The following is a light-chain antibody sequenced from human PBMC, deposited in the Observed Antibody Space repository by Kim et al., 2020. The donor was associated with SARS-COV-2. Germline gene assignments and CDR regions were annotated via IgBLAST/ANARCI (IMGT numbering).Light chain of an antibody. CDR3: QQYGTSPT. V-gene: IGKV3-20*01. CDR1: QSLSSSY. Sequence: EIVLTQSPGSLSLSPGERATLSCRASQSLSSSYLAWYQQKPGQAPRLLIYDASSRATGIPHRFSGSGSGADFTLTISSLEPEDFAVYYCQQYGTSPTFGQGTKVDIK. J-gene: IGKJ1*01. CDR2: DAS.